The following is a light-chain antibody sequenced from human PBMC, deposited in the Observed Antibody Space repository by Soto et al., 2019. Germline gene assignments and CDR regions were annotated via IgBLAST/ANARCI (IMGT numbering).Light chain of an antibody. V-gene: IGKV3-15*01. J-gene: IGKJ1*01. CDR3: QQYLDWPRT. CDR1: QSVGSD. CDR2: GAS. Sequence: VMTQSPTTLSVSPGSIATLSCRASQSVGSDLVWYRQKPGQAPRLLIYGASNRATGVPDRFSGSGSGTVFTLTISSLQSDHFAVYYCQQYLDWPRTFGQGTKVDIK.